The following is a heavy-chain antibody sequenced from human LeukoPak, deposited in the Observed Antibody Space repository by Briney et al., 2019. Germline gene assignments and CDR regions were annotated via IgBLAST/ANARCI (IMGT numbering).Heavy chain of an antibody. Sequence: SETLSLTCAVYGGSFSGYYWSWIRQPPGKGLEWIGEINHSGSTNYNPSLKSRVTISVDTSKNQFSLKLSSMTAADTAVYYCARGHYSSGWYRGYCFDYWGQGTLVTVSS. CDR1: GGSFSGYY. CDR2: INHSGST. CDR3: ARGHYSSGWYRGYCFDY. D-gene: IGHD6-19*01. V-gene: IGHV4-34*01. J-gene: IGHJ4*02.